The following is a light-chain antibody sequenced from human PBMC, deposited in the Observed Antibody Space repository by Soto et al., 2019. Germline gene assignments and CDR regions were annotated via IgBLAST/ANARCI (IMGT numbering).Light chain of an antibody. V-gene: IGLV2-14*03. CDR1: SSDVGGSNY. CDR2: DVS. CDR3: GSYSSSSTIYV. J-gene: IGLJ1*01. Sequence: QSALTQPASVSGSPGQSITISCTGTSSDVGGSNYVSWYQQHPGKAPKLMIYDVSNRPSGVSNRFSGSKSGNTASLTISGLLAEDEADYYCGSYSSSSTIYVFGTGTKLTVL.